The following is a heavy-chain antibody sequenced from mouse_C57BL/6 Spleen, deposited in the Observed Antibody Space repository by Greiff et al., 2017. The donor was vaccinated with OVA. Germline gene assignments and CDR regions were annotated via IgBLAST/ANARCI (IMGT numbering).Heavy chain of an antibody. CDR3: AKSRGGFDYYGSSRAY. V-gene: IGHV1-81*01. CDR1: GYTFTSYG. Sequence: QVQLKQSGAELARPGASVKLSCKASGYTFTSYGISWVKQRTGQGLEWIGEIYPRSGNTYYNEKFKGKATLTADKSSSTAYMELRSLTSEDSAVYFCAKSRGGFDYYGSSRAYWGQGTLVTVSA. J-gene: IGHJ3*01. CDR2: IYPRSGNT. D-gene: IGHD1-1*01.